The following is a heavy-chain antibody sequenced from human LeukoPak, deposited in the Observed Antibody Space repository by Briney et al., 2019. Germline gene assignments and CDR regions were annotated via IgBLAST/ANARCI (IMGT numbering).Heavy chain of an antibody. CDR1: GGSFSVYY. V-gene: IGHV4-31*11. CDR2: IYYSGRT. Sequence: PSETLSLTCAGYGGSFSVYYGSWIRQHPGKGLEWIGYIYYSGRTYYSPSLKSGVTISVDTSKNQFSLKMSSVTEADTAVYYCARPSVAAKFGGFGYWGQGTLVTVSS. D-gene: IGHD3-16*01. J-gene: IGHJ4*02. CDR3: ARPSVAAKFGGFGY.